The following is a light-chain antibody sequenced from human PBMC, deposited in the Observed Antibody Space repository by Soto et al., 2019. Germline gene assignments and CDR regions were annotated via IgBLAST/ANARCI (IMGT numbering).Light chain of an antibody. Sequence: EIVLTQSPGTLSLSPGERATLSCRASQSVSSSYLAWYQQKPGQAPRLLIYGASSRATGIPDRFSGSGSGTDCTLTSSRLEPEDFAVYYCQQYGSSPYTFGRGTKLEIK. V-gene: IGKV3-20*01. CDR2: GAS. CDR1: QSVSSSY. CDR3: QQYGSSPYT. J-gene: IGKJ2*01.